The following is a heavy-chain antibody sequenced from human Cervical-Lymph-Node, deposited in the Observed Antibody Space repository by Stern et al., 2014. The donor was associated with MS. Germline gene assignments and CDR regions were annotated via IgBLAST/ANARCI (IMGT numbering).Heavy chain of an antibody. V-gene: IGHV1-18*01. CDR2: ISGYNANT. CDR3: ARDRVDGYWYFDL. J-gene: IGHJ2*01. Sequence: QVQLVQSGAEVKKPGASVKVSCKASGYTFTDYGIIWVRQAPGQGLEWMGWISGYNANTNYAQKFQGRVTMTTDTSTSTASMELRSLSSDDTAVYYCARDRVDGYWYFDLWGRGTLVTVSS. CDR1: GYTFTDYG. D-gene: IGHD5-12*01.